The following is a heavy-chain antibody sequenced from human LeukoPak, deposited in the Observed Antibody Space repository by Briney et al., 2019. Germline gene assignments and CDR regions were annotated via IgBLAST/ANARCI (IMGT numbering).Heavy chain of an antibody. V-gene: IGHV3-48*03. CDR1: GFTFSSYE. CDR2: ISSSGSTI. CDR3: AIYAWGSSQGFDY. Sequence: GGSLRLSCAASGFTFSSYEMNWVRQAPGKGLEWVSYISSSGSTIYYADSVKGRFTISRDNAKSSLYLQMNSLRAEDTAVYYCAIYAWGSSQGFDYWGQGTLVTVSS. D-gene: IGHD3-16*01. J-gene: IGHJ4*02.